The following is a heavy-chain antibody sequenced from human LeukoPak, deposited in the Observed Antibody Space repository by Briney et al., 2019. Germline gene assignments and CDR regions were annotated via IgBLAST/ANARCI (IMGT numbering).Heavy chain of an antibody. CDR3: ARDPGYYDDSGSPGHDAFDI. CDR2: ISYSGST. Sequence: SETLSLTCTVSGGSISSGDSYWSWIRQPPGKGLEWIGYISYSGSTYYNPSLESRLTMSIDTSKNQFSLKLSSVTAADTAVYYCARDPGYYDDSGSPGHDAFDIWGQGTMVTVSS. V-gene: IGHV4-30-4*01. D-gene: IGHD3-22*01. CDR1: GGSISSGDSY. J-gene: IGHJ3*02.